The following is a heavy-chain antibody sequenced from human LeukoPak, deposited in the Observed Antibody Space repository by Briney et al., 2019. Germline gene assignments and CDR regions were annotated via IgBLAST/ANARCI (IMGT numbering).Heavy chain of an antibody. CDR1: GGTFSSYA. CDR2: IIPIFGTA. D-gene: IGHD5-12*01. Sequence: SVKVSCKASGGTFSSYAISWVRQAPGQGLEWMGGIIPIFGTANYAQKFQGRVTITADESTSTAYMELSSLRSEDTAVYYCARVLYEAVDIVATIYYYYGMDVWGQGTTVTVSS. J-gene: IGHJ6*02. V-gene: IGHV1-69*13. CDR3: ARVLYEAVDIVATIYYYYGMDV.